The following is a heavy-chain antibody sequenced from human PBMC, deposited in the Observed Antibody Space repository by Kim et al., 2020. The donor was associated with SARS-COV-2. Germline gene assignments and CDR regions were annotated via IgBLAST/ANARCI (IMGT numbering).Heavy chain of an antibody. CDR2: IKEDGSVK. J-gene: IGHJ4*02. V-gene: IGHV3-7*03. CDR1: GFTFRSYW. CDR3: ARDGILSYTSSWDY. D-gene: IGHD6-13*01. Sequence: GGSLRLSCGVYGFTFRSYWMSWVRQAPGKGLEWVANIKEDGSVKQYVDSVKGRFTISRDNARNSLYLQKSSLRADDTAVYYCARDGILSYTSSWDYWGPGALVTVSS.